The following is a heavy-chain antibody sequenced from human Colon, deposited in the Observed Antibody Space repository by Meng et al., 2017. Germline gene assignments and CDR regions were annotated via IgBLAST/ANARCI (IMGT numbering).Heavy chain of an antibody. Sequence: GESLKISCAASGFTVSSNYMSRVRQAPGKGLEWVSVIYSGGSTYYADSVKGRFTISRDNSKNTLYLQMNSLRAEDTAVYYCARAMTYGDYPLDYWGQGTLVTVSS. V-gene: IGHV3-53*01. CDR2: IYSGGST. CDR1: GFTVSSNY. D-gene: IGHD4-17*01. CDR3: ARAMTYGDYPLDY. J-gene: IGHJ4*02.